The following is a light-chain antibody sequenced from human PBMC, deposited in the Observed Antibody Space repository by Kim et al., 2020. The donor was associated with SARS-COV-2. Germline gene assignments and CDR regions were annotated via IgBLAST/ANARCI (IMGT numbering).Light chain of an antibody. CDR3: QHYSRFPYT. CDR1: ESIGTW. V-gene: IGKV1-5*03. Sequence: GDGVTSTGRASESIGTWLAWYQQKPGRAPRLLIYLASTLENGVPSRFSGTGSGTEFSLSITSLQPDDFATYYGQHYSRFPYTFGQGTKLEI. J-gene: IGKJ2*01. CDR2: LAS.